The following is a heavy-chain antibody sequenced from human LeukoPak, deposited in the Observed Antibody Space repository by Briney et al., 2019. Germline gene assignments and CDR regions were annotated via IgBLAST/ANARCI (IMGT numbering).Heavy chain of an antibody. J-gene: IGHJ4*02. CDR3: VRPGQSNWWVYFNY. CDR1: SGSSSFYY. Sequence: PSETLSLTCTVSSGSSSFYYWTWIRQPPGKGLEWIGYIHASGSTHYNPSLKSRVTMSVDTSKNQFSLTLSSVTAADTAVYYCVRPGQSNWWVYFNYWGQGTVVTVSP. CDR2: IHASGST. V-gene: IGHV4-4*09. D-gene: IGHD2-15*01.